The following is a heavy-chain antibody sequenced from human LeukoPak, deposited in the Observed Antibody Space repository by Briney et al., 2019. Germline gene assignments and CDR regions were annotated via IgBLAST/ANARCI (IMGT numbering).Heavy chain of an antibody. CDR3: ARQADYDFWSGYYTGKRDDRIYWFDP. CDR1: GVSISSFY. J-gene: IGHJ5*02. CDR2: IDYSGST. V-gene: IGHV4-59*08. D-gene: IGHD3-3*01. Sequence: PSVTLSLTCTVSGVSISSFYWGWIRQPPGKGLEGMGYIDYSGSTNDKPSHKSRVTISVDTSKNKISLNTSSVTAANTAVYYCARQADYDFWSGYYTGKRDDRIYWFDPWGQGTLVTVSS.